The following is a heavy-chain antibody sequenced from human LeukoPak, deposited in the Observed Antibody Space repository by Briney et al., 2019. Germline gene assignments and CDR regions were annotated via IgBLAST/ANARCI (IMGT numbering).Heavy chain of an antibody. CDR3: ATGPGYSSGWYRGDY. D-gene: IGHD6-19*01. CDR2: MSPNNGDT. CDR1: GYTFTSYD. J-gene: IGHJ4*02. Sequence: ASVKVSCKTSGYTFTSYDINWVRQATGQGLEWLGWMSPNNGDTGYAQKFQGRVTMTEDTSTDTAYMELSSLRSEDTAVYYCATGPGYSSGWYRGDYWGQGTLVTVSS. V-gene: IGHV1-8*01.